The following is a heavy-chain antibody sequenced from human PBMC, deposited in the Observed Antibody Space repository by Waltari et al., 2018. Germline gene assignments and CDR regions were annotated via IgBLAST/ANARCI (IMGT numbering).Heavy chain of an antibody. V-gene: IGHV3-48*04. D-gene: IGHD2-21*01. CDR1: GFTFSSYA. Sequence: EVQLVESGGGLVQPGESLRLSCAASGFTFSSYAMNWVRQAPGKGLEWVSYISSSSSSIYYADYVKGRFTISRDNAKNSLYLQMNSLRAEDTAVYYCTRTRGGDDYWGQGTLVTVSS. CDR2: ISSSSSSI. J-gene: IGHJ4*02. CDR3: TRTRGGDDY.